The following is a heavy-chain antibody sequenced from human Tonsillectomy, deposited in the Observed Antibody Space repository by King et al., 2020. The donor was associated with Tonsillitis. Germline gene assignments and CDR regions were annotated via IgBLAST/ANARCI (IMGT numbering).Heavy chain of an antibody. J-gene: IGHJ4*02. Sequence: DVQLVESGGGLVQPGRSLRLPFSTSGFTFGYYAMHWGRQAPGEGLEGVSKIRLNRWSIAYTDSVKGRFTISRDNTKNSLYLQMNSLRGEDTAFYYCAKERDSSSWGLDCWGPGSLVTVSS. V-gene: IGHV3-9*01. CDR2: IRLNRWSI. CDR1: GFTFGYYA. CDR3: AKERDSSSWGLDC. D-gene: IGHD6-13*01.